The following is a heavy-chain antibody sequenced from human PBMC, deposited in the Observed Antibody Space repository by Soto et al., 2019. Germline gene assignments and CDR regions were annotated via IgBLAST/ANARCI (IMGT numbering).Heavy chain of an antibody. CDR3: VRERQFVRDFYYGMDV. CDR1: GFTFNTYS. V-gene: IGHV3-21*01. CDR2: ISNTGAHI. J-gene: IGHJ6*02. D-gene: IGHD6-6*01. Sequence: EVHLVDSGGGLVKPGGSLRLSCAASGFTFNTYSMTWVHQAPGQGLAWVSSISNTGAHIYYADSVRGRFAISRDNAKNSLYLQMNSLTAEDTAVYYCVRERQFVRDFYYGMDVWGRGTTVTVSS.